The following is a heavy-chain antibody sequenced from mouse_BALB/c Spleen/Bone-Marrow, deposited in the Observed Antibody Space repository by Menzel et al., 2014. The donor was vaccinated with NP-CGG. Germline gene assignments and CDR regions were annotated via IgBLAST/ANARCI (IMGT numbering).Heavy chain of an antibody. D-gene: IGHD1-1*01. V-gene: IGHV5-4*02. Sequence: EVQGVESGGGLVKPGGSLKLSCAASGFTFSDYYMYWVRQTPEKRLEWVATISDGGSYTYYPDSVKGRFTISRDNAKNNLDLQMSSLKSEDTAMYYCARFYYYGSSYFDVWGAGTTVTVSS. CDR2: ISDGGSYT. CDR3: ARFYYYGSSYFDV. CDR1: GFTFSDYY. J-gene: IGHJ1*01.